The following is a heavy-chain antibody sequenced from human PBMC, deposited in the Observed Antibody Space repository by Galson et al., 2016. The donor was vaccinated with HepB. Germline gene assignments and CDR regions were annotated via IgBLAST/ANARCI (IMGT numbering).Heavy chain of an antibody. V-gene: IGHV1-18*03. CDR3: VRDRERSLDY. CDR2: ISTHSGTT. J-gene: IGHJ4*02. Sequence: SVKVSCKASGYTFTTYGITWVRQAPGQGLDWMGWISTHSGTTNHAQELQGRITMTTDTSTSTAYMELTNLKSDDMAVYYCVRDRERSLDYWGQGTLVSVSS. CDR1: GYTFTTYG.